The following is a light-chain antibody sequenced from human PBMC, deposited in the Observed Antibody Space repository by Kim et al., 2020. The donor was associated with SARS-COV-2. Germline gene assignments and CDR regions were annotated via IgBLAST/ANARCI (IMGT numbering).Light chain of an antibody. V-gene: IGKV1-5*03. Sequence: SACVGDGVTITCRASQNINNWLAWYQQKPGKAPKLLIYETIRLHTGVPSRFTGSGFGTEFTLTISSLQPDDFATYYCQQYNSYWTFGQGTKVEIK. CDR3: QQYNSYWT. CDR2: ETI. J-gene: IGKJ1*01. CDR1: QNINNW.